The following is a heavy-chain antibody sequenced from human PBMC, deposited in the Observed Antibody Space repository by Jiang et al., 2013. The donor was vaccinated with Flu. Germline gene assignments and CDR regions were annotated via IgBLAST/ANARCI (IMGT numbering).Heavy chain of an antibody. V-gene: IGHV1-2*04. CDR1: GYTFTGYY. Sequence: SGAEVKKPGASVKVSCKASGYTFTGYYMHWVRQAPGQGLEWMGWINPNSGGTNYAQKFQGWVTMTRDTSISTAYMELSRLRSDGTAVYYCARDRAGSGWPTVFDYWGQGTLVTVSS. D-gene: IGHD6-19*01. J-gene: IGHJ4*02. CDR2: INPNSGGT. CDR3: ARDRAGSGWPTVFDY.